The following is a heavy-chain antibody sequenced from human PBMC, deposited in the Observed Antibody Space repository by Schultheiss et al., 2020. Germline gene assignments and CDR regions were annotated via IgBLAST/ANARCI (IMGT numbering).Heavy chain of an antibody. CDR1: GGSFSGYY. CDR3: ARGIGFCDRTGCWNWFDP. CDR2: INHSGST. Sequence: SETLSLTCAVYGGSFSGYYWSWIRQPPGKGLEWIGEINHSGSTNYNPSLKSRVTISVDTSKNQFSLKLSSVTAADTAVYYCARGIGFCDRTGCWNWFDPWGQGTLVTVSS. J-gene: IGHJ5*02. D-gene: IGHD2-2*01. V-gene: IGHV4-34*01.